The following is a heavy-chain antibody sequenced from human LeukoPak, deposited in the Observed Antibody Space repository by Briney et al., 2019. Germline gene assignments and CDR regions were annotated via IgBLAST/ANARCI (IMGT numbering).Heavy chain of an antibody. D-gene: IGHD5-18*01. CDR3: ARASVDTAMVAFDY. J-gene: IGHJ4*02. CDR1: GFTFSNYL. Sequence: GGSLRLSCVGSGFTFSNYLMNWVRQAPGKGLEWVSFISSTGGTIYYADSVKGRFTISRDNAKNSLYLQMNSLRAEDTAVYYCARASVDTAMVAFDYWGQGTLVTVSS. CDR2: ISSTGGTI. V-gene: IGHV3-48*04.